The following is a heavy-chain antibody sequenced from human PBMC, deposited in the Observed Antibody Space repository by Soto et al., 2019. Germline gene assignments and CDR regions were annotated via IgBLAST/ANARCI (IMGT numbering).Heavy chain of an antibody. J-gene: IGHJ4*02. CDR2: ISGSGGST. V-gene: IGHV3-23*01. CDR3: AKPTERRYYYGSTFDY. CDR1: GFTFSSYA. Sequence: GGSLRLSCAASGFTFSSYAMSWVRQAPGKGLEWVSAISGSGGSTYYAESVKGRFTISRDNSKNTLYLQMNSLRAEDTAVYYCAKPTERRYYYGSTFDYWGQGTLVTVSS. D-gene: IGHD3-10*01.